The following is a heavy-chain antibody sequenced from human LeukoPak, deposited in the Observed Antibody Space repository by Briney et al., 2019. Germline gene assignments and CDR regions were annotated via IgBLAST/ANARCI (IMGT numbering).Heavy chain of an antibody. J-gene: IGHJ4*02. V-gene: IGHV4-34*01. CDR3: ARRRTMVRGVITYYFDY. CDR2: INHSGST. CDR1: GGSFSGYY. Sequence: TSETLSLTCAVYGGSFSGYYWSWIRQPPGKGLEWIGEINHSGSTNYNPSLKSRVTISVDTSKNQFSLKLSSVTAADTAVYYCARRRTMVRGVITYYFDYWGQGTLVTVSS. D-gene: IGHD3-10*01.